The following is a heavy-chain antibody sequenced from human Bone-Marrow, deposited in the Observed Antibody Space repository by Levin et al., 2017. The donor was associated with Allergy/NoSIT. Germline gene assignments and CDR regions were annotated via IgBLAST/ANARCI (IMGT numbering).Heavy chain of an antibody. V-gene: IGHV3-11*01. Sequence: SCAASGYSLSDYYMSWTRQAPGRGLEWVSYISSGGNSMYYADSVKGRFTISRDNAKNSLYLQMNSLRAEDTAVYYCVRDRGAVAPGYFDYWGQGTLVTVSS. J-gene: IGHJ4*02. CDR2: ISSGGNSM. CDR1: GYSLSDYY. D-gene: IGHD6-19*01. CDR3: VRDRGAVAPGYFDY.